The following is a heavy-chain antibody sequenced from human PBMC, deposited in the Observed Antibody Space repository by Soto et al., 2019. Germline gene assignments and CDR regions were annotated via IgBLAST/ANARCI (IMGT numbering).Heavy chain of an antibody. CDR3: ARATTVKGYYYYYGMDV. V-gene: IGHV1-2*04. Sequence: ASVKVSCKASGYTFTGYYMHWVRQAPGQGLEWMGWINPNSGGTNYAQKFQGWVTMTRDTSISTAYMELSRLRSDDTAVYYCARATTVKGYYYYYGMDVWGQGTTVTVSS. D-gene: IGHD4-17*01. CDR2: INPNSGGT. J-gene: IGHJ6*02. CDR1: GYTFTGYY.